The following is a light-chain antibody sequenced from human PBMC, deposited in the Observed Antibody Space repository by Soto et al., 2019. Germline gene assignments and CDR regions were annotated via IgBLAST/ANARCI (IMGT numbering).Light chain of an antibody. J-gene: IGKJ1*01. CDR3: QQRSNWPRT. CDR1: QSVSSY. V-gene: IGKV3-11*01. CDR2: DAS. Sequence: EIVLTQSPATLSLSPGERATLYCRASQSVSSYLAWYQQKPGQAPRLLIYDASNRATGIPARFSGSGSGTDFTLTISGLEPEDFAVYYCQQRSNWPRTFGQGTKVDI.